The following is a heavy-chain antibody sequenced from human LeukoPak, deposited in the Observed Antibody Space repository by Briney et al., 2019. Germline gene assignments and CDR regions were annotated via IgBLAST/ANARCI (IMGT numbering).Heavy chain of an antibody. V-gene: IGHV4-4*09. Sequence: SETLSLTCNVSGASMSSNYWSWIRQPPGKGLDWIGYIYHSGNTNYSPSLESRVTMSVDESKNQFSLRVHFVSAADTAVYYCASTRRAAVAGRFDSWGQGTLVTVSS. CDR3: ASTRRAAVAGRFDS. J-gene: IGHJ4*02. CDR1: GASMSSNY. D-gene: IGHD6-19*01. CDR2: IYHSGNT.